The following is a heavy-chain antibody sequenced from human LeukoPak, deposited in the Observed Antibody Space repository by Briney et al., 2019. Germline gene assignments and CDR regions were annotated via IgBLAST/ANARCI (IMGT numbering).Heavy chain of an antibody. V-gene: IGHV3-48*03. CDR3: ARGGETYSSSWYLELDY. J-gene: IGHJ4*02. CDR2: ISSSGSTI. D-gene: IGHD6-13*01. CDR1: GFTFSGYE. Sequence: PGGSLRLSCAASGFTFSGYEMNWVRQAPGKGLEWVSYISSSGSTIYYADSVKGRLTISRDNAKNSLYLQMNSLRAEDTAVYYCARGGETYSSSWYLELDYWGQGTLVTVSS.